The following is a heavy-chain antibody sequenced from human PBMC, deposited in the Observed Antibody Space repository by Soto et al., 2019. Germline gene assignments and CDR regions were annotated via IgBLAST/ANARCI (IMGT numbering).Heavy chain of an antibody. CDR3: ARCDVGDYVPPLDH. D-gene: IGHD4-17*01. Sequence: QVHLMQSGAEVKSPGASVRVSCKASGYTFSSYGVSWVRQAPGQGLEFMGWISVYNGHTNYAQKFQGRVTMTTDTSTSTAYMELRRLRSADTAVYFCARCDVGDYVPPLDHWCQGTLVTVSA. V-gene: IGHV1-18*01. CDR2: ISVYNGHT. J-gene: IGHJ4*02. CDR1: GYTFSSYG.